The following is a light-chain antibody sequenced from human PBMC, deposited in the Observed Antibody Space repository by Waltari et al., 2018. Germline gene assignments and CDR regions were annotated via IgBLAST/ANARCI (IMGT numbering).Light chain of an antibody. V-gene: IGLV1-44*01. CDR3: AAWHDSLNGPV. J-gene: IGLJ3*02. Sequence: QSVLTQPPSASGTPGQRVTISCSGSSSNIGSNTVNWYQQIPGTAPKLLIYSNNQRPSGVPDRCSGSKSGTSASLAISGLQSEEEADYYCAAWHDSLNGPVFGGGTKLTVL. CDR2: SNN. CDR1: SSNIGSNT.